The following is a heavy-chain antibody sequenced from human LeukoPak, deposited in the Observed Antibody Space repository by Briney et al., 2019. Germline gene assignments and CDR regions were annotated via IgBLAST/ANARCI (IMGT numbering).Heavy chain of an antibody. CDR1: GGSISSRNW. CDR2: IYHSGST. D-gene: IGHD3-10*01. CDR3: ARDRITMVRGGPRPLDY. Sequence: SETLSLTCAVSGGSISSRNWWSWVRQPPGKGLEWIGEIYHSGSTNYNPSLKSRVTISVDTSKNQFSLKLSSVTAADTAVYYCARDRITMVRGGPRPLDYWGQGTLVTVSS. J-gene: IGHJ4*02. V-gene: IGHV4-4*02.